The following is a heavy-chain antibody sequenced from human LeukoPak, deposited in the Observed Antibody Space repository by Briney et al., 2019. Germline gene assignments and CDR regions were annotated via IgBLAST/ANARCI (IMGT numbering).Heavy chain of an antibody. CDR1: GGSFNSYY. D-gene: IGHD6-6*01. J-gene: IGHJ4*02. CDR3: ARGGSRQISSSDFDY. CDR2: IYYTGST. V-gene: IGHV4-59*01. Sequence: PSETLSLTCTVSGGSFNSYYWNWIQQPPGKGLEWIGYIYYTGSTNYNPSLKSRVTISVDTSKNQFSLKLSSVTAADTAVYYCARGGSRQISSSDFDYWGQGTLVTVSS.